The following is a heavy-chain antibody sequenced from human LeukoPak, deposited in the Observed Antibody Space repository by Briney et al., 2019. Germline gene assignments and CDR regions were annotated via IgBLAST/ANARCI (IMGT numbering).Heavy chain of an antibody. Sequence: GGSLRLSCAASGITFSRFWMSWVRQAPGKGLEWVTSITSDSNTKNYAVSVRGRFTISRDNAKNSLYLEMNSLRAEDTAVYYCATRISTGLDWGQGTLVTVSS. D-gene: IGHD3-9*01. V-gene: IGHV3-21*06. CDR3: ATRISTGLD. J-gene: IGHJ4*02. CDR2: ITSDSNTK. CDR1: GITFSRFW.